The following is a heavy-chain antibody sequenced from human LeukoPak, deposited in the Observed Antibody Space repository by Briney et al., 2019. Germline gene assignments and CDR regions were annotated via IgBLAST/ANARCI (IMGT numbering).Heavy chain of an antibody. CDR1: GYSFTSYW. D-gene: IGHD5-18*01. V-gene: IGHV5-51*01. CDR3: ARHLELWQNYYYYYYMDV. J-gene: IGHJ6*03. CDR2: IYPGDSDT. Sequence: GESLKISCKGSGYSFTSYWIGWVRQMPGKGLEWMGIIYPGDSDTRYSPPFQGQVTISADKSISTAYLQWSSLKASDTAMYYCARHLELWQNYYYYYYMDVWGKGTTVTISS.